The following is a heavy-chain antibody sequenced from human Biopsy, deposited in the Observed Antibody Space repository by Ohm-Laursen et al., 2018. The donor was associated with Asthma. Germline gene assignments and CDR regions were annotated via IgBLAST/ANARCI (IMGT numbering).Heavy chain of an antibody. D-gene: IGHD7-27*01. J-gene: IGHJ5*02. V-gene: IGHV1-2*06. Sequence: ASVKVSCKASGYPFTDYYVHWVRQAPGQGLEWMGRIDPNSGGTNYAQKFLGRVTMTRDTSISTAYMDLSTLTSDDTAVYYCARGQKSPGDRWFDPWGQGTLVIVSS. CDR1: GYPFTDYY. CDR2: IDPNSGGT. CDR3: ARGQKSPGDRWFDP.